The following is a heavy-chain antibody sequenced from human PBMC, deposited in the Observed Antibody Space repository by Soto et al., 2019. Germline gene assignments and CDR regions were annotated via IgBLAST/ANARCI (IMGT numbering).Heavy chain of an antibody. J-gene: IGHJ5*02. V-gene: IGHV3-30-3*01. CDR2: ISYDGSNK. CDR3: SRDGGPGYCSGGSCYSYNWFDP. CDR1: GFTFSSYA. Sequence: GGSLRLSCADSGFTFSSYAMHWVRQAPGKGLEWVAVISYDGSNKYYADSVKGRFTISRDNSKNTLYLQMNSLRAEDTAVYYCSRDGGPGYCSGGSCYSYNWFDPWGQGTLVTVSS. D-gene: IGHD2-15*01.